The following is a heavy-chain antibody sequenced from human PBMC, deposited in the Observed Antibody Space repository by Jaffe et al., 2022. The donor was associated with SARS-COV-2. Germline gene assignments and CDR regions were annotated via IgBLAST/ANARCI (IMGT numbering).Heavy chain of an antibody. V-gene: IGHV4-38-2*02. CDR3: ARDVWELSAFDI. CDR1: GYSISSGYY. Sequence: QVQLQESGPGLVKPSETLSLTCTVSGYSISSGYYWGWIRQPPGKGLEWIGSIYHSGSTYYNPSLKSRVTISVDTSKNQFSLKLSSVTAADTAVYYCARDVWELSAFDIWGQGTMVTVSS. CDR2: IYHSGST. D-gene: IGHD1-26*01. J-gene: IGHJ3*02.